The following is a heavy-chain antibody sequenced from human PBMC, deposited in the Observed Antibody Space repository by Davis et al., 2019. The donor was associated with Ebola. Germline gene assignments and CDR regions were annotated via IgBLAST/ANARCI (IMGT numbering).Heavy chain of an antibody. J-gene: IGHJ4*02. CDR1: GYTFTSYT. CDR3: AREDGYNYSFDY. V-gene: IGHV1-69*04. Sequence: SVKVSCKASGYTFTSYTISWVRQAPGQGLEWMGRIIPILGITNYAQKFQGRVTITADKSTSTAYMELSSLRSEDTAVYYCAREDGYNYSFDYWGQGTLVTVSS. D-gene: IGHD5-24*01. CDR2: IIPILGIT.